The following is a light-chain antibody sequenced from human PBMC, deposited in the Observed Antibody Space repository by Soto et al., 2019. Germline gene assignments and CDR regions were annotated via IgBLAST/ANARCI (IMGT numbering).Light chain of an antibody. CDR2: AAS. CDR3: QQSYSTPWT. V-gene: IGKV1-39*01. J-gene: IGKJ1*01. Sequence: DIQLTQSPSSLSASVEDRVTITCRASQSISTYLNWYQQKQGKAPKRLIYAASSLQSGVPSRFSGSGSGTEFTLTISSLQPEEFATYYCQQSYSTPWTFGQGTKVEIK. CDR1: QSISTY.